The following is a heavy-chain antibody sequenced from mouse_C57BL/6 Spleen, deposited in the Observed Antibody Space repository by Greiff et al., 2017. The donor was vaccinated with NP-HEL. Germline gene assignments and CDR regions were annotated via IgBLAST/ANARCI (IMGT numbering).Heavy chain of an antibody. CDR3: ARSTYDDSPIDY. V-gene: IGHV14-3*01. CDR2: IDPANGNN. D-gene: IGHD2-14*01. J-gene: IGHJ2*01. CDR1: GFNIKNTY. Sequence: EVQLQQSVAELVRPGASVKLSCTASGFNIKNTYMHWVKQRPEQGLEWIGRIDPANGNNKYAPKFQGKATLTADTSSKTASLQLSSLTAEDTAICDSARSTYDDSPIDYWGKGTTLTVSS.